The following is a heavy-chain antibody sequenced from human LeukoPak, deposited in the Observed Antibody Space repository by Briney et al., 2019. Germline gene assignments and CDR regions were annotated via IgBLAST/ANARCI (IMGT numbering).Heavy chain of an antibody. CDR1: GFTFSSYE. V-gene: IGHV3-48*03. CDR2: ISSSVSTI. CDR3: ARGGSRWFLYYFDY. D-gene: IGHD3-3*01. Sequence: GGSLRLSCAASGFTFSSYEMNWVSQAPGKGLEWISYISSSVSTIYYADSVKGRFTISRDNAKNSLFLQMNSLRAEDTAIYYCARGGSRWFLYYFDYWGQGTLVTVSS. J-gene: IGHJ4*02.